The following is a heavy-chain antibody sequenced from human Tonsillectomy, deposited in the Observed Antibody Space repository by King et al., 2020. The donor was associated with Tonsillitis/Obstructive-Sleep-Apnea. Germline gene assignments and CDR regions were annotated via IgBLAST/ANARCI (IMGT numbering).Heavy chain of an antibody. D-gene: IGHD3-3*01. J-gene: IGHJ4*02. CDR2: IKQDGSEK. V-gene: IGHV3-7*04. Sequence: VQLVESGGGLVQPGGALRLSCAASGFTFSSYWMSWVRQAPGKGLEWVANIKQDGSEKYYVDSVKGRLTISRDNAKNSLYLQMNSLRAEDTAVYYCARAPPYYDFWSGYSGHFDYWGQGTLVTVSS. CDR1: GFTFSSYW. CDR3: ARAPPYYDFWSGYSGHFDY.